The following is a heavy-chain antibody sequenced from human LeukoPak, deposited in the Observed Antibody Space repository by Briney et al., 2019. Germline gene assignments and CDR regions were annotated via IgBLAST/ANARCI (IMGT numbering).Heavy chain of an antibody. D-gene: IGHD3-10*01. CDR3: AKDILGFYGSGSSFDY. V-gene: IGHV3-9*01. CDR2: ISWNSGSI. CDR1: GFTFDDYA. Sequence: GRSLRLSCAASGFTFDDYAMHWVRQAPGKGLEWVSGISWNSGSIGYADSVKGRFTISRDNAKNSLYLQMNSLRAEDTALYYCAKDILGFYGSGSSFDYWGQGTLVTVSS. J-gene: IGHJ4*02.